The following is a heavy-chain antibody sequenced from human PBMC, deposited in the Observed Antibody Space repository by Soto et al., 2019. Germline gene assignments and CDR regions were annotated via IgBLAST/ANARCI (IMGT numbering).Heavy chain of an antibody. CDR1: GYTLTELS. D-gene: IGHD3-10*01. Sequence: ASVKVSCKVSGYTLTELSIHWVRQAPGKGLEWMGGFDPEDGETIYAQKFQGRVTMTEDTSTDTAYMELSSLRSEDTAVYYCASTDGGDYYYYGMDVWGQGTTVTVSS. V-gene: IGHV1-24*01. CDR2: FDPEDGET. J-gene: IGHJ6*02. CDR3: ASTDGGDYYYYGMDV.